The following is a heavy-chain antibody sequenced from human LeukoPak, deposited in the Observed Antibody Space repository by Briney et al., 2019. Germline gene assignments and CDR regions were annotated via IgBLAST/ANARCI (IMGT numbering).Heavy chain of an antibody. D-gene: IGHD3-22*01. CDR3: AKAGGGYYDSSARAHFDY. Sequence: PGGSLRLSCAASGLTFSNYAMSWVRQAPGKGLEWVSAISGSGGSTYYADSVKGRFTISRDNSKNTLYLQMNSLRAEDTAVYYCAKAGGGYYDSSARAHFDYWGQGTLVTVSS. V-gene: IGHV3-23*01. CDR1: GLTFSNYA. CDR2: ISGSGGST. J-gene: IGHJ4*02.